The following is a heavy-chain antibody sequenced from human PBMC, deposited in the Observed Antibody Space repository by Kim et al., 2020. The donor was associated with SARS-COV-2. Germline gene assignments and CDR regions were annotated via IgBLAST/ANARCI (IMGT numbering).Heavy chain of an antibody. D-gene: IGHD6-13*01. Sequence: SETLSLTCAVYGGSFSGYYWSWIRQPPGKGLEWIGEINHSGSTNYNPSLKSRVTISVDTSENQFSLKLSSVTAADTAVYYCARWSYSSNWSKYFQHWGQGTLVTVSS. CDR3: ARWSYSSNWSKYFQH. J-gene: IGHJ1*01. V-gene: IGHV4-34*01. CDR2: INHSGST. CDR1: GGSFSGYY.